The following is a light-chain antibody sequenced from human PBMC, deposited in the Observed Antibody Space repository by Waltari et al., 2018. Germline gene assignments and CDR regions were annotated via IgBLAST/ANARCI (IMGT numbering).Light chain of an antibody. J-gene: IGLJ3*02. CDR3: CSYSTGGSWM. Sequence: QSALTQPVSVSGSPGQSVTISFPGTSHNVGAYNLVSWFQHHPDQAPKLLIFYVSKRPSGVSNRFSGSKSGNTASLTISGLQTEDEADYYCCSYSTGGSWMFGGGTKLTVL. V-gene: IGLV2-23*02. CDR1: SHNVGAYNL. CDR2: YVS.